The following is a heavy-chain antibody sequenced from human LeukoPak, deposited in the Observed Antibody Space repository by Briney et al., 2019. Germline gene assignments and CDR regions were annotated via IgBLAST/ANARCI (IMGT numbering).Heavy chain of an antibody. CDR2: INHSGST. V-gene: IGHV4-34*01. D-gene: IGHD2-2*01. CDR3: ARGDVVVIPAARYYYYYIDV. Sequence: SETLSLTCAVYGGPFSDYYWTWIRQPPGKGLEWIGEINHSGSTNYNLSLKIRVTISVDTSKNQFSLKLTSVTAADTAVYYCARGDVVVIPAARYYYYYIDVWGKGTAVTVSS. J-gene: IGHJ6*03. CDR1: GGPFSDYY.